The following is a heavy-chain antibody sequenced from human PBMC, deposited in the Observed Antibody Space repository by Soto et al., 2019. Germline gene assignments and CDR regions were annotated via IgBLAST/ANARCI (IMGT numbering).Heavy chain of an antibody. CDR2: IYHSGST. J-gene: IGHJ4*02. CDR3: ARHSPYCGGDCYIFDY. CDR1: GGSISSSNW. V-gene: IGHV4-4*02. D-gene: IGHD2-21*02. Sequence: SETLSLTCVVSGGSISSSNWWIWVRQPPGKGLEWIGEIYHSGSTNYNPSLKSRVTISVDKSKNQFSLKLSSVTAADTAVYYCARHSPYCGGDCYIFDYWGQGTPVTVSS.